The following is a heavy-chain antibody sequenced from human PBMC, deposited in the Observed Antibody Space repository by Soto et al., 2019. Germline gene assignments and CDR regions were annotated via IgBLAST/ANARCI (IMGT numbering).Heavy chain of an antibody. Sequence: PGGSLRLSCAVSGFTVRANYMSWVRQAPGKGLEWVSAISGSGGSTYYADSVKGRFTISRDNSKNTLYLQMNSLRAEDTAVYYCAYSSTPFDYWGQGTLVTVSS. V-gene: IGHV3-23*01. J-gene: IGHJ4*02. CDR2: ISGSGGST. D-gene: IGHD6-13*01. CDR3: AYSSTPFDY. CDR1: GFTVRANY.